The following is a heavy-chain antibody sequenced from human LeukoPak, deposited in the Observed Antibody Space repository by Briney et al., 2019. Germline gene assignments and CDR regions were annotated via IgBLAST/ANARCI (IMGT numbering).Heavy chain of an antibody. D-gene: IGHD3-22*01. V-gene: IGHV1-24*01. CDR2: FDPEDGQA. CDR3: ATVSSYTYDNGGFYFDF. Sequence: GASVKVSCKVSGSTFAELSMHWVRQAPGKGLEWVGGFDPEDGQATYAQKFRGRVTVTEDTSTDTAYMDLSSLRSEDTAVYYCATVSSYTYDNGGFYFDFWGQGTLVTVSS. J-gene: IGHJ4*02. CDR1: GSTFAELS.